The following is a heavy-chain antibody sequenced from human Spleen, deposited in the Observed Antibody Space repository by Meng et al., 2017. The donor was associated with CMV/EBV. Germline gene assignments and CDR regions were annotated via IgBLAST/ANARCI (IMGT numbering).Heavy chain of an antibody. D-gene: IGHD1-26*01. Sequence: SGGSISSSNWWSWVRQPPGKGLEWIGEIYHSGSTNYNPSLKSRVTISVDKSKNQFSLKLSSVTAADTAVYYCARLRGGYSGSSHFDYWGQGTLVTVSS. CDR1: GGSISSSNW. CDR2: IYHSGST. J-gene: IGHJ4*02. CDR3: ARLRGGYSGSSHFDY. V-gene: IGHV4-4*02.